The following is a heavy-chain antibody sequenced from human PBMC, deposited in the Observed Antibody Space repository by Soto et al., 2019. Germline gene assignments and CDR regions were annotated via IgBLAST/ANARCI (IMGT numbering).Heavy chain of an antibody. Sequence: HPGGSLRLSCAASGFTFSSYAMSWVRQAPGKGLEWVSAISGSGGSTYYADSVKGRFTISRDNSENTLYLQMNSLRAGDTAVYYCAKVDTNIAVAHTSSFAYYYYGMDVWGQGTTVTVSS. CDR3: AKVDTNIAVAHTSSFAYYYYGMDV. CDR2: ISGSGGST. CDR1: GFTFSSYA. J-gene: IGHJ6*02. V-gene: IGHV3-23*01. D-gene: IGHD6-19*01.